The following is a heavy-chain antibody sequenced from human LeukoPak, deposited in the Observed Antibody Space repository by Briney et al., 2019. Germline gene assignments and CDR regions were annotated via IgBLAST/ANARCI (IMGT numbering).Heavy chain of an antibody. CDR3: AREGSTFGESSRWFDP. Sequence: KSSETLSLTCAVYGGSFSGYYWSWIRQPPGKGLEWIGEINHSGSTNYNPSLKSRVTISVDTSKNQFSLKLSSVTAADTAVYYCAREGSTFGESSRWFDPWGQGTLVTVSS. J-gene: IGHJ5*02. CDR1: GGSFSGYY. V-gene: IGHV4-34*01. D-gene: IGHD3-10*01. CDR2: INHSGST.